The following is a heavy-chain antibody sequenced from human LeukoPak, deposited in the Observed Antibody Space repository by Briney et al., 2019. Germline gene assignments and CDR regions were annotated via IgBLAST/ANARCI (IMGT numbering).Heavy chain of an antibody. J-gene: IGHJ6*04. V-gene: IGHV4-59*08. D-gene: IGHD1-26*01. CDR1: GGSISSYY. Sequence: SETLSLTCTVSGGSISSYYWSWIRQPPGKGQEWIGYIYDSVFTKYNPSLKSRVTISVDTSKSQFSLRLSSVTAADTAVYYCARNQYSGSYSPRDGMDVWGKGTTVTVSS. CDR2: IYDSVFT. CDR3: ARNQYSGSYSPRDGMDV.